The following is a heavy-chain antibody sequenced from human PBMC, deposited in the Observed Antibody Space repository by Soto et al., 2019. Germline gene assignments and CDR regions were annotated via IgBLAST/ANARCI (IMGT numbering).Heavy chain of an antibody. D-gene: IGHD3-22*01. CDR3: AREYYYDSSPPWFDP. CDR2: IYYSGST. Sequence: QVQLQESGPGLVKPSQTLSLTCTVSGGSISSGGYYWSWIRQHPGKGLEWIGYIYYSGSTYYNPSLKSRVTISVDTSKNQYSLKLSSVTAADTAVYYCAREYYYDSSPPWFDPWGQGTLVTVSS. J-gene: IGHJ5*02. V-gene: IGHV4-31*03. CDR1: GGSISSGGYY.